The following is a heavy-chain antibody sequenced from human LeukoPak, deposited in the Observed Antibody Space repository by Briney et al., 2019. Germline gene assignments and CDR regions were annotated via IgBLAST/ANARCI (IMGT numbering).Heavy chain of an antibody. J-gene: IGHJ4*02. CDR2: INSDGSST. V-gene: IGHV3-74*01. Sequence: GGSLRLSRAASGFTFSSYWMHWVRQAPGKGLVWVSRINSDGSSTSYADSVKGRFTISRDNAKNTLYLQMNSLRAEDTAVYYCARGPFYDILTGYLDYWDQGTLVTVSS. D-gene: IGHD3-9*01. CDR3: ARGPFYDILTGYLDY. CDR1: GFTFSSYW.